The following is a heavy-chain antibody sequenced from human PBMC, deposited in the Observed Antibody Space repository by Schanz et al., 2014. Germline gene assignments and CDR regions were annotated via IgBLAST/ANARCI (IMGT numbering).Heavy chain of an antibody. D-gene: IGHD6-13*01. J-gene: IGHJ4*02. CDR1: GGTFSSYT. Sequence: QVQLVQSGAEVKKPGSSVKVSCTASGGTFSSYTISWIRQAPGQGLEWMGRIIPVLAIADYAQKFQGRVTNTADKSTSTAYMDVSSLRSEDTAVYYCASSGAGYSSSWDFDYWGQGTLVTVSS. CDR3: ASSGAGYSSSWDFDY. V-gene: IGHV1-69*02. CDR2: IIPVLAIA.